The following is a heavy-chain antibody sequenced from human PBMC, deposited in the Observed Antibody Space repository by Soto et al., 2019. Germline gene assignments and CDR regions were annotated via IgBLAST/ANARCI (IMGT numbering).Heavy chain of an antibody. J-gene: IGHJ4*02. Sequence: PGGSLRLSCAVSGFTFSSYSMHWVRQDPDMGLEWVAFISFAGNNKYYAYSVKGRFTISRDNSNNMLYLEMNSLRSDDTAVYYCARDRQKALVVVAATGGFDYWGQGTPVTVSS. D-gene: IGHD2-15*01. V-gene: IGHV3-30*04. CDR3: ARDRQKALVVVAATGGFDY. CDR1: GFTFSSYS. CDR2: ISFAGNNK.